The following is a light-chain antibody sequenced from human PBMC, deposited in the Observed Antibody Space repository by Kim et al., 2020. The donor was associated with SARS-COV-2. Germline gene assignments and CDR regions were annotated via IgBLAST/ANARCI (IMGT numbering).Light chain of an antibody. CDR3: QLYFDFPYT. V-gene: IGKV1D-8*02. CDR1: QNIARY. Sequence: SASPGDKVTITCRLTQNIARYLAWFQQRPGKAPQLLIYATYTLHTGAPSRFSGSGSGTDFSLTINPLQSEDSATYFCQLYFDFPYTFGQGTKLEI. J-gene: IGKJ2*01. CDR2: ATY.